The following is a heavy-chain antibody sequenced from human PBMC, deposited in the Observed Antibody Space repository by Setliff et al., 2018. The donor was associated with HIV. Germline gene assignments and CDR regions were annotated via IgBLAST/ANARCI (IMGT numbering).Heavy chain of an antibody. D-gene: IGHD2-2*01. J-gene: IGHJ5*02. CDR1: GGSISSGGYS. CDR3: ARGGTSSNWFDP. Sequence: SETLSLTCAVSGGSISSGGYSWSWIRQPPGKGLEWIGYIYYSGNTFYNPSLKSRLTISIDTSKNQLSLKLTSVTAADTAVYYCARGGTSSNWFDPWGQGTLVTVSS. CDR2: IYYSGNT. V-gene: IGHV4-30-4*07.